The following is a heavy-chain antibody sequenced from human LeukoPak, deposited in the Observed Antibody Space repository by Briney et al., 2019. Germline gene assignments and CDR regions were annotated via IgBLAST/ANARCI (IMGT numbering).Heavy chain of an antibody. V-gene: IGHV3-11*01. CDR3: ARDYAEYTYYYDSSGQGFDY. CDR2: ISSSGSTI. J-gene: IGHJ4*02. CDR1: GFSFSDYY. D-gene: IGHD3-22*01. Sequence: GGSLRLSCAASGFSFSDYYMSWIRQAPGKGLEWVSYISSSGSTIYYADSVKGRFTISRDNAKNSLYLQMNSLRAEDTAVYYCARDYAEYTYYYDSSGQGFDYWGQGTLATVSS.